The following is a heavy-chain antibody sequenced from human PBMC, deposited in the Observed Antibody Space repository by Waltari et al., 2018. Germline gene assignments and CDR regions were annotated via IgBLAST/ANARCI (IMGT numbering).Heavy chain of an antibody. CDR2: INHSGST. Sequence: QVQLQQWGAGLLKPSETLSLTCAVYGGSFSGYYWSWIRQPPGKGLEWIGEINHSGSTNYNPSLKSRVTISVDTSKNQFSLKLSSVTAADTAVYYCARGFRDGYNYEGVGIWGQGTMVTVSS. D-gene: IGHD5-12*01. V-gene: IGHV4-34*01. CDR3: ARGFRDGYNYEGVGI. J-gene: IGHJ3*02. CDR1: GGSFSGYY.